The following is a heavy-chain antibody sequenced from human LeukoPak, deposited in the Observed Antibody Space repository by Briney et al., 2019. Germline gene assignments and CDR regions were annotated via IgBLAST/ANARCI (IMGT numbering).Heavy chain of an antibody. CDR1: GGSISSYY. J-gene: IGHJ3*02. D-gene: IGHD3-3*01. CDR2: IYTSGSS. Sequence: SETLSLTCTVSGGSISSYYWSWIRQPAGKGLEWIGRIYTSGSSNYNPSLKSRVTISVDTSKNQFSLKLRSVTAADTAVYYCARASTIFGVTDAFEIWGQGTMVTVSS. V-gene: IGHV4-4*07. CDR3: ARASTIFGVTDAFEI.